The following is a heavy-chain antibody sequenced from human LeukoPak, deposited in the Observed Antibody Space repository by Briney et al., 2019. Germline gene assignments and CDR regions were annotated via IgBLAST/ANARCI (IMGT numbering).Heavy chain of an antibody. CDR3: AKTGGRFLEWFDSFDY. CDR1: GFAFSSYA. Sequence: GASLRLSCAASGFAFSSYAMSWVRQAPGKGLEWVSVISGSGGSTYYADSVKGRFTISRDNSKNTLYLQMNSLRAEDTAVYYCAKTGGRFLEWFDSFDYWGQGTLVTVSS. V-gene: IGHV3-23*01. D-gene: IGHD3-3*01. J-gene: IGHJ4*02. CDR2: ISGSGGST.